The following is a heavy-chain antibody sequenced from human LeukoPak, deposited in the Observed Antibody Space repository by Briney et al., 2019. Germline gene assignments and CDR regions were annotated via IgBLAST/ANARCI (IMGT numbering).Heavy chain of an antibody. CDR2: IYYGGST. Sequence: TSETLSLTCTVSGGSISSSSCYWGWIRQPPGKGLEWIGSIYYGGSTYYHPSLKSRVTISVDTSRNQFSLKLSSVTAADTALYYWARDSSGYYSLDYWGQGTLVTVSS. CDR3: ARDSSGYYSLDY. V-gene: IGHV4-39*07. D-gene: IGHD3-22*01. J-gene: IGHJ4*02. CDR1: GGSISSSSCY.